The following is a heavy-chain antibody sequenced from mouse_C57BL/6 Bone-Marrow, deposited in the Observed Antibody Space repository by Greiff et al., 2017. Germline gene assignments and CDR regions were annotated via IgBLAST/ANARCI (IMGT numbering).Heavy chain of an antibody. CDR2: ISDGGSYT. V-gene: IGHV5-4*01. J-gene: IGHJ2*01. CDR3: ERELRTYFDY. D-gene: IGHD1-1*01. CDR1: GFTFSSSA. Sequence: EVQRVESGGGLVKPGGSLKLSCAASGFTFSSSAMSWVRQTPEKRLEWVATISDGGSYTYYPNNVKGRFTISRDNAKNNLYLQMSHLKSEDTAMYCCERELRTYFDYWGQGTTLTVSS.